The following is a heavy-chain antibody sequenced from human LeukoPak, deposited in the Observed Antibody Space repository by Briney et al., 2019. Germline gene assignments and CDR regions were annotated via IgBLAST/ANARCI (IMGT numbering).Heavy chain of an antibody. CDR1: GFTFRNYA. D-gene: IGHD7-27*01. V-gene: IGHV3-9*01. J-gene: IGHJ4*02. CDR2: ITWNSGRI. Sequence: PGRSLRLSCVGSGFTFRNYALHWVRQAPGKAPEWVSGITWNSGRIGYADSVKGRFTITRDNAKNSLYLQMNSLRPEDTAVYYCTRDQAGDLDHWGQGTLVTVSS. CDR3: TRDQAGDLDH.